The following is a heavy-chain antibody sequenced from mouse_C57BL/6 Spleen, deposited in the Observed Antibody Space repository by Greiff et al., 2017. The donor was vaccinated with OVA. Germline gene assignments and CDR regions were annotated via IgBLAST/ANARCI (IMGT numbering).Heavy chain of an antibody. CDR2: IHPNSGST. Sequence: VQLQQPGAELVKPGASVKLSCKASGYTFTSYWMHWVKQRPGQGLEWLGMIHPNSGSTNYNEKFKSKATLTVDKSSSTAYMQLSSLTSEDSAVYYCAKGDWVDYWGQGTTLTVSS. CDR3: AKGDWVDY. V-gene: IGHV1-64*01. D-gene: IGHD2-13*01. CDR1: GYTFTSYW. J-gene: IGHJ2*01.